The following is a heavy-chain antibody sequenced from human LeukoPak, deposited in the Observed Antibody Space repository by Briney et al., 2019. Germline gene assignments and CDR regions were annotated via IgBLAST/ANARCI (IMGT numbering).Heavy chain of an antibody. Sequence: SETLSLTCSVSGGSVSSYYWNWIRQPLGKGLEWIGFFYHSGGTHYNPSLKSRVTISLDTSKSQVSLNLNSVTAADTAVYYCARGYSSGWNGRVAFDPCGQGTLVTVSS. J-gene: IGHJ5*02. CDR1: GGSVSSYY. CDR3: ARGYSSGWNGRVAFDP. V-gene: IGHV4-59*02. CDR2: FYHSGGT. D-gene: IGHD6-19*01.